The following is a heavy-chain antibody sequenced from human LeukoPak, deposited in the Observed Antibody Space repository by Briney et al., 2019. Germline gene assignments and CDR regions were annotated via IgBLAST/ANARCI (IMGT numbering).Heavy chain of an antibody. CDR1: GFTFRGYW. CDR3: ARDWDY. CDR2: IKQDGSET. J-gene: IGHJ4*02. D-gene: IGHD1-26*01. V-gene: IGHV3-7*01. Sequence: GGSLRLSCATSGFTFRGYWMSWVRQGPGKGLEWVANIKQDGSETYYVGSVKGRFTISRDNAEKSLYLQMNSLRAEDTAVYYCARDWDYWGQGTLVTVSS.